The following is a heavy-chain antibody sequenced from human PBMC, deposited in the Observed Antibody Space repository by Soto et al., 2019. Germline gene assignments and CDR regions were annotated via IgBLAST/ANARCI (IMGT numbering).Heavy chain of an antibody. Sequence: QVQLQESGPGLVKPSETLSLTCTVSGDSISRYYWSWIRQSPGKGLEWIGYIYYSGSTDYNPSLKSRVTISGDTSKNQFSLKLSSVTAADTAVYYCVRKKFGEGWFDPWGQGTLVTVSS. CDR1: GDSISRYY. D-gene: IGHD3-10*01. J-gene: IGHJ5*01. CDR3: VRKKFGEGWFDP. CDR2: IYYSGST. V-gene: IGHV4-59*08.